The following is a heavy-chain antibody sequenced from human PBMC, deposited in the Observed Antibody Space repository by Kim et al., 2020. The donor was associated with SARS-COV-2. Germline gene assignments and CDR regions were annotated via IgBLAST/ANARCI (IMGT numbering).Heavy chain of an antibody. V-gene: IGHV3-64D*09. J-gene: IGHJ4*02. CDR1: GFTFSDYA. CDR2: IGGSGVRT. D-gene: IGHD2-21*02. CDR3: VSLYCGGDCNY. Sequence: GGSLRLSCSASGFTFSDYAMHWVRQAPGKGLEYVSAIGGSGVRTYYSDSVKGRFIISRDNSKNTLFLQMSSLRPEDTAVYYCVSLYCGGDCNYWGQGTLVTVSS.